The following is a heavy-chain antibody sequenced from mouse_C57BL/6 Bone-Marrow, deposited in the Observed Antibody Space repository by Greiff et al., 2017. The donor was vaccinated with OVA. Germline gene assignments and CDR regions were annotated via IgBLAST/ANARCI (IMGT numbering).Heavy chain of an antibody. CDR3: ARHDGYFWYFDV. J-gene: IGHJ1*03. Sequence: VQLQQPGTELVKPGASVKLSCKASGYTFTSYWMHWVKQRPGQGLEWIGIINPSNGGSTSNEKFKSKATLTVDKSSSTAYMQLSSLTSEDSAVYYCARHDGYFWYFDVWGTGTTVTVSS. D-gene: IGHD2-3*01. CDR1: GYTFTSYW. CDR2: INPSNGGS. V-gene: IGHV1-53*01.